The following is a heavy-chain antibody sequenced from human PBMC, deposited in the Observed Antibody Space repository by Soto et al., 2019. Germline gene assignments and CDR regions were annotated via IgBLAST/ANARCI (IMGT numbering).Heavy chain of an antibody. V-gene: IGHV3-23*01. CDR3: AKEVTMIIVGSFDP. J-gene: IGHJ5*02. CDR2: ISASGGST. Sequence: GWSLRLSCAASGFTFSSYDMSLVRQAPGKGLQWVSDISASGGSTYYADSVKGRFTISRDNSKNMVFLQMSSLRAEDTALYYCAKEVTMIIVGSFDPWGQVSPVTVSS. CDR1: GFTFSSYD. D-gene: IGHD3-22*01.